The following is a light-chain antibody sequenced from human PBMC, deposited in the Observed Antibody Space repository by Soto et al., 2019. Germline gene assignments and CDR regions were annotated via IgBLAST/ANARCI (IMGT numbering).Light chain of an antibody. J-gene: IGLJ1*01. V-gene: IGLV2-11*01. CDR2: GVS. Sequence: QSALTQPRSVSGSPGQSVTISCTGTSSDVGGYNYVSWYQQHPGTAPKLIIFGVSKRPSGVPDRFSGSKSGNTASLSISGLQAEDEADYYCSSYAGTYXYVLGTGTKVTVL. CDR3: SSYAGTYXYV. CDR1: SSDVGGYNY.